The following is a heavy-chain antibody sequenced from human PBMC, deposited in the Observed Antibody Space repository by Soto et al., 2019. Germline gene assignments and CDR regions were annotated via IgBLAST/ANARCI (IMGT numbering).Heavy chain of an antibody. CDR2: INPNSGGT. CDR3: ARDMYSSSSGNYYYYYYYGMDV. J-gene: IGHJ6*02. Sequence: ASVKVSCKASGYTLTGYYMHWVRQAPGQGIEWMGWINPNSGGTNYAQKFQGWVTMTRDTSISTAYMELSRLRSDDTAVYYCARDMYSSSSGNYYYYYYYGMDVWGQGTTVTVSS. CDR1: GYTLTGYY. D-gene: IGHD6-6*01. V-gene: IGHV1-2*04.